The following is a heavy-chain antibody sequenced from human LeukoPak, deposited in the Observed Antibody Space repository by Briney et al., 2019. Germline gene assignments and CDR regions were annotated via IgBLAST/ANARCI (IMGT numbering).Heavy chain of an antibody. D-gene: IGHD3-22*01. CDR1: GFTVSSNY. V-gene: IGHV3-53*05. J-gene: IGHJ4*02. Sequence: GGSLRLSCAASGFTVSSNYMSWVRQAPGKGLEWVSVIYSGGSTYYADSVKGRFTISRDNSKNTLYLQMNSLRAEDTAVYYCAKVRGSSGYYRYYFDYWGQGTLVTVSS. CDR2: IYSGGST. CDR3: AKVRGSSGYYRYYFDY.